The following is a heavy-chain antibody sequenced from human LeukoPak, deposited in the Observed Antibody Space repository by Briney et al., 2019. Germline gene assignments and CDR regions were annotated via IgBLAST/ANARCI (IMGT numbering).Heavy chain of an antibody. CDR1: GFTFSSYG. V-gene: IGHV3-48*01. Sequence: GRSLRLSCAASGFTFSSYGMNWVRQAPGKGLEWVSYTSRSSSTIYYADSVKGRFTISRDNAKNSLYLQMNSLRAEDTAVYYCAAWYDYVWGSYRFDYWGQGTLVTVSS. CDR3: AAWYDYVWGSYRFDY. J-gene: IGHJ4*02. CDR2: TSRSSSTI. D-gene: IGHD3-16*02.